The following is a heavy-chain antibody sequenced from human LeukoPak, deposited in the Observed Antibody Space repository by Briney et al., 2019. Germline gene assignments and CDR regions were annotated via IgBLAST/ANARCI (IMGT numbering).Heavy chain of an antibody. CDR1: GFTFSSYW. J-gene: IGHJ3*02. Sequence: GGSLRLSCAASGFTFSSYWMHWVRQAPGKGLVWVSRINSDESSTSYADSVEGRFTISRDNAENTLYLQMNSLRAEDTAVYYCARGRGGFAFDIWGQGTMVTVSS. CDR3: ARGRGGFAFDI. D-gene: IGHD3-10*01. CDR2: INSDESST. V-gene: IGHV3-74*01.